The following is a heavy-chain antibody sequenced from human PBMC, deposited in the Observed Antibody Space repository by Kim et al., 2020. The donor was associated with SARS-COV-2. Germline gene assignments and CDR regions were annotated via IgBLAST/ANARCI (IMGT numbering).Heavy chain of an antibody. J-gene: IGHJ6*02. D-gene: IGHD3-22*01. Sequence: GGSLRLSCAASGFTFSSYAMHWVRQAPGKGLEWVAVISYDGSNKYYADSVKGRFTISRDNSKNTLYLQMNSLRAEDTAVYYCASIYDSSGYWYYYYYGMDVWGQGTTVTVSS. CDR2: ISYDGSNK. CDR1: GFTFSSYA. V-gene: IGHV3-30-3*01. CDR3: ASIYDSSGYWYYYYYGMDV.